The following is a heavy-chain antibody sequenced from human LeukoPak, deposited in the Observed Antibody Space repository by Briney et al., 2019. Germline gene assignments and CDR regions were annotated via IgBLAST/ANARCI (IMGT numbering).Heavy chain of an antibody. CDR2: SADKANSYTT. J-gene: IGHJ3*02. CDR1: GFTFSDHY. V-gene: IGHV3-72*01. CDR3: VRGLNSFDM. Sequence: GGSLRLSCAASGFTFSDHYMDWVRQAPGKGLEWVARSADKANSYTTLYAASVKGRFTISRDHSKDSLYLQMNSLKSEDMAVYYCVRGLNSFDMWGQGTMVTVSS. D-gene: IGHD3-16*01.